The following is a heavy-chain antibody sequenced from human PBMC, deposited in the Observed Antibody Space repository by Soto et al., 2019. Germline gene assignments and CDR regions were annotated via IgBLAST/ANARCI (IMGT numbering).Heavy chain of an antibody. D-gene: IGHD3-9*01. CDR1: GFTFDDYA. CDR2: ISWNSGSI. V-gene: IGHV3-9*01. J-gene: IGHJ3*02. CDR3: AKGPTYYDILTGYSAAFDI. Sequence: EVQLVESGGGLVQPGRSLRLSCAASGFTFDDYAMHWVRQAPGKGLEWVSGISWNSGSIGYADSVKGRFTISRDNAKNSLYLQMNSLRAEDTALYYCAKGPTYYDILTGYSAAFDIWGQGTMVTLSS.